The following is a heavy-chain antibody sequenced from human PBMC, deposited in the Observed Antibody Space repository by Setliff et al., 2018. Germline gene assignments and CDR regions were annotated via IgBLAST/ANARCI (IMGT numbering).Heavy chain of an antibody. J-gene: IGHJ4*02. CDR2: IYYSGST. CDR3: AREYYYARSRNFDY. V-gene: IGHV4-59*01. D-gene: IGHD3-22*01. Sequence: KPSETLSLTCAVYGGSFSAYYWSWIRQPPGKGLEWIGYIYYSGSTNYNPSLKSRVSISVDTSKNQFSLRLTSVTAADTAVYYCAREYYYARSRNFDYWGQGTLVTVSS. CDR1: GGSFSAYY.